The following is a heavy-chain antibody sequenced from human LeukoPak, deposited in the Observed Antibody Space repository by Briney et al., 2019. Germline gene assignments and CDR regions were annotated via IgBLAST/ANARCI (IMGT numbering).Heavy chain of an antibody. V-gene: IGHV4-34*01. CDR1: GGSFSGYY. D-gene: IGHD6-6*01. J-gene: IGHJ4*02. CDR3: ARGRYSSSSGIEFDY. Sequence: SETLSLTCAVYGGSFSGYYWSWIRQPPGKGLEWIGEINHSGSTNYNPSLKSRATISVDTSKNQFSLKLSSVTAADTAVYYCARGRYSSSSGIEFDYWGQGTLVTVSS. CDR2: INHSGST.